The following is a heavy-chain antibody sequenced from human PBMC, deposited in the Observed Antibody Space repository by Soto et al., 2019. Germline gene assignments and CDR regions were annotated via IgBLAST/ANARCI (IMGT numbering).Heavy chain of an antibody. Sequence: QVTLKESGPVLVKPTETLTLTCTVSGFSLSNARMGVSWIRQPPGKALEWLAHIFSNDEKSYSTSLKSRLTISKDTSKSQVVLTMTNMDPVDTATYYCARIRSGIGSDDILTGYPLFDYWGQGTLVTVSS. CDR1: GFSLSNARMG. J-gene: IGHJ4*02. V-gene: IGHV2-26*01. D-gene: IGHD3-9*01. CDR2: IFSNDEK. CDR3: ARIRSGIGSDDILTGYPLFDY.